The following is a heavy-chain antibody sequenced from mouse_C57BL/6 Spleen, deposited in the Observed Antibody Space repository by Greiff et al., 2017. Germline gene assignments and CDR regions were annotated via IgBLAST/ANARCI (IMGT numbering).Heavy chain of an antibody. J-gene: IGHJ4*01. V-gene: IGHV6-6*01. CDR3: TRAYSNYGDAMDY. D-gene: IGHD2-5*01. Sequence: EVKLVESGGGLVQPGGSMKLSCAASGFTFSDAWMDWVRQSPEKGLEWVAEIRNKANNHATYYAESVKGRFTISRDDSKSSVYLQMNSLRAEDTGIYYCTRAYSNYGDAMDYWGQGTSVTVSS. CDR2: IRNKANNHAT. CDR1: GFTFSDAW.